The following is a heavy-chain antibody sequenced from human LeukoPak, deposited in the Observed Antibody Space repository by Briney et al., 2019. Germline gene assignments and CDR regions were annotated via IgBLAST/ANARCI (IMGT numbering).Heavy chain of an antibody. CDR2: IYSGGST. V-gene: IGHV3-53*05. CDR3: ARDRPGITVADAFDI. J-gene: IGHJ3*02. Sequence: PGGSLRLSCAASGFTVSSNYMSWVRQAPGKGLEWVSVIYSGGSTYYADSVKGRFTISRDNSRNTLYLQMNSLRAEDTAVYYCARDRPGITVADAFDIWGQGTMVTVSS. CDR1: GFTVSSNY. D-gene: IGHD6-19*01.